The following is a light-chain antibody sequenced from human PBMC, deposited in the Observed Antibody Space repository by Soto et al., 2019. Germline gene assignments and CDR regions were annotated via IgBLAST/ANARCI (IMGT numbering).Light chain of an antibody. CDR1: QGISSY. Sequence: DIQLTQSPSFLSASVGDRVTITCRASQGISSYLAWYQQPPGKAPKLLIYGASTLQRGVSSRFSGSGSGTEFTLTISSRQPEDSATYYCQHLNTYPRTFGQGTKLEVK. CDR2: GAS. V-gene: IGKV1-9*01. J-gene: IGKJ2*01. CDR3: QHLNTYPRT.